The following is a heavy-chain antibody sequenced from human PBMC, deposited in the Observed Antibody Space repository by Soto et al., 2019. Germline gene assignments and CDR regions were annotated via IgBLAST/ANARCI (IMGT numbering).Heavy chain of an antibody. CDR2: FHSSGAT. J-gene: IGHJ4*01. CDR1: GASISSADYY. CDR3: ASIWFGAFDY. V-gene: IGHV4-30-4*01. D-gene: IGHD3-10*01. Sequence: QVQLQESGPGLVKPSQTLSLTCTVSGASISSADYYWSWIRQPPGKGLEWIGYFHSSGATYKDPSLKSRVTISVDTSKNQISLKLDSVTAADTAIYYCASIWFGAFDYWGHGTLVTISS.